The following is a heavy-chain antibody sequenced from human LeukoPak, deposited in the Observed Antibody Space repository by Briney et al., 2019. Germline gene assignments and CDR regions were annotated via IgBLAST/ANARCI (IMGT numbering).Heavy chain of an antibody. CDR1: GFTFSSYA. CDR2: ISGGGAVT. CDR3: AKEPRVATIEIFDY. Sequence: GGSLRLSCAASGFTFSSYAMSWVRQAPGKGLEWVSSISGGGAVTYYADSVKGRFTISRDNSKNTVYLQMNSLRAEDTAVYYCAKEPRVATIEIFDYWGQGTLVAVSS. J-gene: IGHJ4*02. D-gene: IGHD5-12*01. V-gene: IGHV3-23*01.